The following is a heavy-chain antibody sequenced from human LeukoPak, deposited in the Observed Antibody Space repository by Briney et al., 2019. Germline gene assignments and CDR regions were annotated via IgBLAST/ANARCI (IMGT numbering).Heavy chain of an antibody. Sequence: GESLKISCKGSGYSFTSYWIGWVRQMPGKGLEWMGIIYPGDSDTRYSPSFQGQVTISADKSISTAYLQRSSLKASDTAMYYCARSEEMATIHPDYWGQGTLVTVSS. CDR3: ARSEEMATIHPDY. J-gene: IGHJ4*02. D-gene: IGHD5-24*01. V-gene: IGHV5-51*01. CDR2: IYPGDSDT. CDR1: GYSFTSYW.